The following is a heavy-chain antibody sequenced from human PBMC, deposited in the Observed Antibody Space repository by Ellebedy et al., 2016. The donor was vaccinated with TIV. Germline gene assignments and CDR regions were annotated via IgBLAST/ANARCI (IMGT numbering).Heavy chain of an antibody. D-gene: IGHD4-17*01. Sequence: GESLKISCAASGFTFSSYGMHWVRQAPGKGLEWVAVMWSDGSNEYYADSVKGRFTISRDNSKNPLHLQVNSLRAEDTAVYYCAKNRDYGALYYLDHWGQGTLVTVSS. CDR1: GFTFSSYG. CDR3: AKNRDYGALYYLDH. J-gene: IGHJ4*02. V-gene: IGHV3-33*06. CDR2: MWSDGSNE.